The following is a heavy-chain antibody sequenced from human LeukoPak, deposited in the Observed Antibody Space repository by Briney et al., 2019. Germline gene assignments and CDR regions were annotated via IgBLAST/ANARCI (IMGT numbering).Heavy chain of an antibody. CDR2: ISDSGANT. CDR3: AKGGKWDVTPFDY. J-gene: IGHJ4*02. CDR1: GFTFSTHA. D-gene: IGHD1-26*01. V-gene: IGHV3-23*01. Sequence: GGSLRLSCAASGFTFSTHAMSWVRQAPGKGLEWVSTISDSGANTYYADSVRGRFTISRDNSKNTLYLQKNSLRADDTAIYYCAKGGKWDVTPFDYWGQGTLVTVSS.